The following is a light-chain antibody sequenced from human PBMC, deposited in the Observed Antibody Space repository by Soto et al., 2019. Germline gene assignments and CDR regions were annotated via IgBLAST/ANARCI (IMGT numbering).Light chain of an antibody. CDR3: QQYGRG. CDR1: QSVSSSY. CDR2: GAS. Sequence: EIVLTQSPGTLSLSPGERATLSCRASQSVSSSYLAWYQQKPGQAPRLLIYGASSRATGIPDRFSGSGSGTDFTLTISRLEPEDFAVYYCQQYGRGFGQGTRLENK. V-gene: IGKV3-20*01. J-gene: IGKJ5*01.